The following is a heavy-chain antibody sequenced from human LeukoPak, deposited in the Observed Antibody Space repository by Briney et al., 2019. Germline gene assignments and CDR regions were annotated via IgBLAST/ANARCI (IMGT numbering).Heavy chain of an antibody. CDR1: GFTFSSYW. V-gene: IGHV3-7*03. D-gene: IGHD3-16*01. CDR3: ARGGGLDV. J-gene: IGHJ6*02. CDR2: INHNGNVN. Sequence: GGSLRLSCAASGFTFSSYWMNWARQAPGKGLEWVASINHNGNVNYYVDSVKGRFAISRDNAKNSLYLQMSNLRAEDTAVYFCARGGGLDVWGQGATVTVSS.